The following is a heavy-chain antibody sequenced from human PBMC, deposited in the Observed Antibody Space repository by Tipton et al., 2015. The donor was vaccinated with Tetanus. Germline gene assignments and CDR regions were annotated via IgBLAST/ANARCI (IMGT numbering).Heavy chain of an antibody. V-gene: IGHV4-59*12. CDR1: GGSISPNY. D-gene: IGHD2-2*01. J-gene: IGHJ6*02. Sequence: TLSLTCTVSGGSISPNYWSWIRQPPGKGLEWIGQMSYSGGANYNPYLNSRVTISVDTSKNQFSLRLSSVTAADTAVYFCSRALGSTDPQQPGVYFFYYYGMDVWGHGTTVTVSS. CDR2: MSYSGGA. CDR3: SRALGSTDPQQPGVYFFYYYGMDV.